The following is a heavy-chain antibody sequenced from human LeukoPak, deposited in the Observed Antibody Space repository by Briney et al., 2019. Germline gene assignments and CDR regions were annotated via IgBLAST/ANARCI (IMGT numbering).Heavy chain of an antibody. D-gene: IGHD4-17*01. CDR3: ARQTVTTTPFDY. CDR2: IYYSGST. CDR1: GGSISSSSYY. V-gene: IGHV4-39*01. J-gene: IGHJ4*02. Sequence: SETLSLTCTVSGGSISSSSYYWGWIRQPPGKGLEWIGSIYYSGSTYYNPSLKSRVTISVDTSKNQFSLKLSSVTAADTAVYYCARQTVTTTPFDYWGQGTLDTVSS.